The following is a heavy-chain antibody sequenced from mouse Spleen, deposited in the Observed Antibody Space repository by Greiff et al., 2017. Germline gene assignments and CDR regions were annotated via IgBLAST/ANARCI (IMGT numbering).Heavy chain of an antibody. V-gene: IGHV2-2*01. CDR3: ARRGTTVVARYAMDY. CDR2: IWSGGST. Sequence: VKLMESGPGLVQPSQSLSITCTVSGFSLTSYGVHWVRQSPGKGLEWLGVIWSGGSTDYNAAFISRLSISKDNSKSQVFFKMNSLQADDTAIYYCARRGTTVVARYAMDYWGQGTSVTVSS. CDR1: GFSLTSYG. J-gene: IGHJ4*01. D-gene: IGHD1-1*01.